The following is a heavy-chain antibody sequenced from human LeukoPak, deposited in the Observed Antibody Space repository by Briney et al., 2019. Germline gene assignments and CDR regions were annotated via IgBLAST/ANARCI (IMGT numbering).Heavy chain of an antibody. CDR1: GFTFSNYA. D-gene: IGHD5-18*01. J-gene: IGHJ3*01. CDR2: TSGSGVST. V-gene: IGHV3-23*01. Sequence: PGGSLRLSCAASGFTFSNYAMSWVRQAPGKGLEWVSATSGSGVSTYYADSVKGRFTISRDNSKNTLYLQMNSLRADDTAVYYCARFGGYTYAYPFDLWGQGTMVAVSS. CDR3: ARFGGYTYAYPFDL.